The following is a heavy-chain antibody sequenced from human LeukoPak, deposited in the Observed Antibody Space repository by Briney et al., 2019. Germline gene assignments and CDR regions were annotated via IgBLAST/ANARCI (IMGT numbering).Heavy chain of an antibody. D-gene: IGHD6-19*01. J-gene: IGHJ4*02. CDR2: IYYSGST. V-gene: IGHV4-39*01. Sequence: SETLSLTCTVSGVSISGSSYYWGWIRQPQGKGLEGTGGIYYSGSTYYNPSLKSRVTISVDTSKNQFSLKLSSVTAADTAVYYCARLDPQLYSSGWYGDYWGQGTLVTVSS. CDR1: GVSISGSSYY. CDR3: ARLDPQLYSSGWYGDY.